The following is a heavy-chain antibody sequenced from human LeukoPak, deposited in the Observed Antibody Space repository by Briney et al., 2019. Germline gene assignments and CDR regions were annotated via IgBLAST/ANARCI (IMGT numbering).Heavy chain of an antibody. CDR2: IYYSGST. D-gene: IGHD3-22*01. V-gene: IGHV4-39*01. CDR1: GGSISSSSYY. J-gene: IGHJ4*02. Sequence: SETLSLTCTVSGGSISSSSYYWGWIRQPPGKGLEWIGSIYYSGSTYYNPSLKSRVTISVDTSKNQFSLKLSSVTAADTAVYYCARHYYYDSSGYNDYWGQGTLVTVSS. CDR3: ARHYYYDSSGYNDY.